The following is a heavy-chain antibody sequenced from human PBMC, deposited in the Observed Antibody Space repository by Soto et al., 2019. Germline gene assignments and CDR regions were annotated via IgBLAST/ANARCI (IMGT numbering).Heavy chain of an antibody. CDR1: GGSISSYY. V-gene: IGHV4-59*01. Sequence: PSETLSLTCTVSGGSISSYYWSWIRQPPGKGLEWIGYIYYSGSTNYNPSLKSRVTISVDTSKNQFSLKLSSVTAADTAVYYCARGETTFGMDVWGQGTTVTVS. CDR3: ARGETTFGMDV. CDR2: IYYSGST. D-gene: IGHD4-17*01. J-gene: IGHJ6*02.